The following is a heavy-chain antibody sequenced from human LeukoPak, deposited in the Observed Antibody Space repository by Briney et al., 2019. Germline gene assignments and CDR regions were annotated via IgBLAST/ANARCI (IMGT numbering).Heavy chain of an antibody. V-gene: IGHV3-7*01. Sequence: GGSLRLSCAASGFSFSSYWMSWVRQAPGKGLEWVANMNPDGSNMLYVDSVKGRFTISRDNAKNSLYLQMNNLRAEDTAVYFCVSGFLQWLYWGQGTLVTVSS. CDR1: GFSFSSYW. D-gene: IGHD3-3*01. J-gene: IGHJ4*02. CDR3: VSGFLQWLY. CDR2: MNPDGSNM.